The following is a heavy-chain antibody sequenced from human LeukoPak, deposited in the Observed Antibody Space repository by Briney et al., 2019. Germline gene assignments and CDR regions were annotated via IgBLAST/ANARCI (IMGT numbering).Heavy chain of an antibody. CDR3: AKGSYNGDRCPQYYYYMDV. V-gene: IGHV3-48*01. Sequence: PGGSLRLSCAASGFTFSSYSMNWVRQAPGKGLEWVSYISSSSSTIYYADSVKGRFTISRDNSKNTVDLQMNSLRVEDTAAYFCAKGSYNGDRCPQYYYYMDVWGKGTTVTVSS. D-gene: IGHD2-8*01. CDR1: GFTFSSYS. CDR2: ISSSSSTI. J-gene: IGHJ6*03.